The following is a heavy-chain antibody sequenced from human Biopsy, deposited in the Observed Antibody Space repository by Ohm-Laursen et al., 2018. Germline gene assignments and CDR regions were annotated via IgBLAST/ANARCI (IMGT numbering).Heavy chain of an antibody. Sequence: GTLSLTCTVSGDSISSYYWSWIRQPPGKGLEWIGYVYYTGSTDYNPSLQSRVTIPVDTSKNHFSLRLRSVTPADMAIYYCARDRGYYSDRTVPGYFDLWGRGTLVTVSS. J-gene: IGHJ2*01. V-gene: IGHV4-59*01. D-gene: IGHD3-22*01. CDR1: GDSISSYY. CDR2: VYYTGST. CDR3: ARDRGYYSDRTVPGYFDL.